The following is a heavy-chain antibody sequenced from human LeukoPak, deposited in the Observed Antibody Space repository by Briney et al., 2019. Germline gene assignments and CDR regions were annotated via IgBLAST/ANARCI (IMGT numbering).Heavy chain of an antibody. CDR3: AKDQRRDGYNLYYFDY. Sequence: GRSLRLSCAASGFSFSSYGMHWVRQAPGKGLEWVAFIRYDGSNKYYADSVKGRFTISRDNSKNTLYLQMNSLRAEDTAVYYCAKDQRRDGYNLYYFDYWGQGTLVTVSS. J-gene: IGHJ4*02. D-gene: IGHD5-24*01. CDR1: GFSFSSYG. CDR2: IRYDGSNK. V-gene: IGHV3-30*02.